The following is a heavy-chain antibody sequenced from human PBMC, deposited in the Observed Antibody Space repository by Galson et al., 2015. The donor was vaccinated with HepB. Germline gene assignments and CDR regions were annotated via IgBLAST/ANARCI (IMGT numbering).Heavy chain of an antibody. Sequence: ETLSLTCTVSGGSVSSGSYYWSWIRQPPGKGLEWIGYIYYSGSTNYNPSLKSRVTISVDTSKNQFSLKLSSVTAADTAVYYCARGDDYMGRHYYYGMDVWGQGTTVTVSS. CDR3: ARGDDYMGRHYYYGMDV. V-gene: IGHV4-61*01. D-gene: IGHD4-11*01. J-gene: IGHJ6*02. CDR1: GGSVSSGSYY. CDR2: IYYSGST.